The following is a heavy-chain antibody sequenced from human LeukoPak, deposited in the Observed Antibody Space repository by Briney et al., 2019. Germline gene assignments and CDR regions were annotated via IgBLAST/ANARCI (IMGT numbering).Heavy chain of an antibody. CDR3: ARTAYNIVVVVAATRDWYFDL. D-gene: IGHD2-15*01. V-gene: IGHV3-33*01. J-gene: IGHJ2*01. CDR1: GFPFNNYG. CDR2: IWYDGSNK. Sequence: GGSLRLSCAASGFPFNNYGMHWVRQAPGKGLEWVAVIWYDGSNKYYADSVKGRFTISRDDSKNTLYLQMNTLRAEDTAVYYCARTAYNIVVVVAATRDWYFDLWGGGTLVTVSS.